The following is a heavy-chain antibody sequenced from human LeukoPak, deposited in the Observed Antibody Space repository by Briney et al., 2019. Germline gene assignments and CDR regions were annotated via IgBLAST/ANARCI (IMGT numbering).Heavy chain of an antibody. CDR3: AKDIAVFDWGNAFDI. J-gene: IGHJ3*02. V-gene: IGHV3-23*01. CDR1: GFTFSSYA. Sequence: GGSLRLSCAASGFTFSSYAMSWVRQAPGKGLEWVSGFRGSGGSTHYAYSVKGRFTISRDNSKNTLYLQMNSLRAEDTAVYYCAKDIAVFDWGNAFDIWGQGTMVTVSS. CDR2: FRGSGGST. D-gene: IGHD3-9*01.